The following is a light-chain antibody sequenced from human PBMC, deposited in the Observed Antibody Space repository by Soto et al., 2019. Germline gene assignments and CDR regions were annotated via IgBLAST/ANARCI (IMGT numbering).Light chain of an antibody. CDR3: QQRHMWPIT. V-gene: IGKV3-11*01. Sequence: EVVLTQSPVTLSLSPGESATLSCRASQSFRGLLAWYQQKPGQAPRLLIYDAYNRATGIPPRFRGSGSGADFTLTISSLEPEDSAVYYCQQRHMWPITFGQGTRLEIK. J-gene: IGKJ5*01. CDR1: QSFRGL. CDR2: DAY.